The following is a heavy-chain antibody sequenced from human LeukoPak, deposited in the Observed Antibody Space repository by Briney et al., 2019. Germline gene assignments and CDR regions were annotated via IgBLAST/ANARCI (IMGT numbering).Heavy chain of an antibody. D-gene: IGHD3-16*01. J-gene: IGHJ4*02. CDR2: IYYSGST. V-gene: IGHV4-31*03. Sequence: PSETLSLTCTVSGGSISSGGYYWSWIRQHPGKGLEWIGYIYYSGSTYYNPSLKSRVTISVDTSKNQFSLKLSSVTAADTAVYYCAREAGFRGFGAIEYWGQGTLVTVSS. CDR1: GGSISSGGYY. CDR3: AREAGFRGFGAIEY.